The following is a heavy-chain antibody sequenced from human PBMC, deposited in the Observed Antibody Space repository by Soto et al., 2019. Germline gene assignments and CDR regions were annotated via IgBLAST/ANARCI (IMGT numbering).Heavy chain of an antibody. CDR2: INPNSGGT. J-gene: IGHJ4*02. Sequence: GASVKVSCKASGYTFTGYYMHWVRQAPGQGLEWMGWINPNSGGTNYAQKFQGWVTMTRDTSISTAYMELSRLRSDDTAVYYCARDKSPYDFWSGYYFFDYWGQGTLVTVSS. CDR1: GYTFTGYY. V-gene: IGHV1-2*04. CDR3: ARDKSPYDFWSGYYFFDY. D-gene: IGHD3-3*01.